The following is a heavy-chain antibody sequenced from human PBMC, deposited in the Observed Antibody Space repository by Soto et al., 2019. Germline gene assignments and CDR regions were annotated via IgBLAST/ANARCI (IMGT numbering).Heavy chain of an antibody. V-gene: IGHV1-8*01. Sequence: ASVXVAFKACWYTFTIDDINVFLQATGQGLEWMGRMNPNSGNTGYAQKFQGRVTMTRNTSISTAYLELSSLRSEDTAVYYRARANTIKIFGPVKRLMEVWGQRPTVTVYS. J-gene: IGHJ6*01. CDR1: WYTFTIDD. CDR3: ARANTIKIFGPVKRLMEV. CDR2: MNPNSGNT. D-gene: IGHD3-3*01.